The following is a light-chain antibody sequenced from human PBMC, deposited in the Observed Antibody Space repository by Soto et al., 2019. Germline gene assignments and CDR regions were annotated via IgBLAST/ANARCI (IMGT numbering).Light chain of an antibody. Sequence: MSQSHSSLSACVVDTVTLTSWASQNIYNYLNWYQQKPGKAPKLLIYSASRVQSGVPLRFSGSGSGTDFTLTITSLQPEDFGTYYCEQTHTTPVTFGQGTRLEIK. CDR2: SAS. CDR1: QNIYNY. J-gene: IGKJ5*01. CDR3: EQTHTTPVT. V-gene: IGKV1-39*01.